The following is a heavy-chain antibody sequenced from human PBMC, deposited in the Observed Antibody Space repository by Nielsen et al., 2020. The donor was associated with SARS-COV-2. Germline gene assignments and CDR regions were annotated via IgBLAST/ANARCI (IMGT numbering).Heavy chain of an antibody. CDR3: ARGIDYYYDSSGYLDY. J-gene: IGHJ4*02. V-gene: IGHV3-30*04. CDR2: ISYDGSNK. D-gene: IGHD3-22*01. CDR1: GFTFSSYA. Sequence: LKISCAASGFTFSSYAMHWVRQAPGKGLEWVAVISYDGSNKYYADSVKGRFTISRDNSKNTLYLQMNSLRAEDTAVYYCARGIDYYYDSSGYLDYWGQGTLVTVSS.